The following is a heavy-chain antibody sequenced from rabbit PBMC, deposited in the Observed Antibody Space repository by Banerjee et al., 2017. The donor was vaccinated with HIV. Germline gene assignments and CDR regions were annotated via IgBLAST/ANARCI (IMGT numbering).Heavy chain of an antibody. J-gene: IGHJ4*01. CDR2: IWTSSGSA. CDR3: ARDSVANDGLNL. Sequence: EESGGDLVKPGASLTLTCTASGFSFSSDGYMCWVRQAPGKGLEWIGCIWTSSGSAYYASWAKGRFTISKTSSTTVTLQMTSLTAADTATYFCARDSVANDGLNLWGPGTLVTVS. D-gene: IGHD2-1*01. CDR1: GFSFSSDGY. V-gene: IGHV1S40*01.